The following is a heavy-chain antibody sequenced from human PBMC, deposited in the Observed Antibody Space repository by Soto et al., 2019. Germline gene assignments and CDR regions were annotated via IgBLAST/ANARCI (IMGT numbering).Heavy chain of an antibody. CDR2: INAGNGNT. J-gene: IGHJ6*02. Sequence: ASVKVSCKASGYTFTSYAMHWVRQAPGQRLEWMGWINAGNGNTKYSQKFQGRVTITRDTSASTAYMELSSLRSEDTAVYYCAREGYCSGGRCYFDYYGMDVWGQGTTVTVSS. CDR3: AREGYCSGGRCYFDYYGMDV. V-gene: IGHV1-3*01. CDR1: GYTFTSYA. D-gene: IGHD2-15*01.